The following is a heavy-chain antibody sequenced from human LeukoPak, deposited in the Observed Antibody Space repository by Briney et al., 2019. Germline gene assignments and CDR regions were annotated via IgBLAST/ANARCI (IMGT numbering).Heavy chain of an antibody. CDR2: INAGNGNT. J-gene: IGHJ6*02. D-gene: IGHD1-26*01. Sequence: SVKVSCKASGYTFTSYAMHWVRQAPGQRLEWMGWINAGNGNTKYSQKFQGRVTITRDTSASTAYMELSSLRSEDTAVYYCARDPAGASAYYYYYGMDAWGQGTTVTVSS. CDR3: ARDPAGASAYYYYYGMDA. V-gene: IGHV1-3*01. CDR1: GYTFTSYA.